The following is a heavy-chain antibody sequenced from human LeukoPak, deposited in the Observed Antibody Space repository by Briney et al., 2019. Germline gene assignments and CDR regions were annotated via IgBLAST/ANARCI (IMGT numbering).Heavy chain of an antibody. J-gene: IGHJ4*02. CDR1: GFTFSSYA. V-gene: IGHV3-30-3*01. CDR2: ISYDGSNK. Sequence: PGGSLRLSCAASGFTFSSYAMHWVRQAPGKGLEWVAVISYDGSNKYYADSVKGRFTISRDNSKNTLYLQMNSLRAEDTAVYYCARDPRFRGYFDYWGQGTLVTVSS. CDR3: ARDPRFRGYFDY.